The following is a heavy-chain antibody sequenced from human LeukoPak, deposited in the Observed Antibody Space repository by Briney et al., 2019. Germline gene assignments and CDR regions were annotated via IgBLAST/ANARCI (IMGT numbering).Heavy chain of an antibody. CDR1: GGSISSYY. CDR2: IYYSGST. Sequence: SETLSLTCTVSGGSISSYYWSWIRQPPGKGLEWIGYIYYSGSTNYNPSLKSRVTISVDTPKNQFSLKLSSVTAADTAVYYCARGGDSYGHGVDYWGQGTLVTVSS. V-gene: IGHV4-59*01. D-gene: IGHD5-18*01. CDR3: ARGGDSYGHGVDY. J-gene: IGHJ4*02.